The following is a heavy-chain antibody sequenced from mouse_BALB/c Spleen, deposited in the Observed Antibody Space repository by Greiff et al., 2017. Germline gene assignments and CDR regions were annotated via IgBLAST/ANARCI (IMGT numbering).Heavy chain of an antibody. CDR2: ISSGGST. J-gene: IGHJ2*01. Sequence: EVKLVESGGGLVKPGGSLKLSCAASGFTFSSYAMSWVRQTPEKRLEWVASISSGGSTYYPDSVKGRFTISRDNARNILYLQMSSLRSEDTAMYYCARKRVGYDGYFFDYWGQGTTLTVSS. CDR3: ARKRVGYDGYFFDY. D-gene: IGHD2-3*01. V-gene: IGHV5-6-5*01. CDR1: GFTFSSYA.